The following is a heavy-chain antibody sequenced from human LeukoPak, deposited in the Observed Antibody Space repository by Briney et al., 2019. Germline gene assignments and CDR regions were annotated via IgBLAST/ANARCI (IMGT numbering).Heavy chain of an antibody. CDR3: ASESLGYCSSTSCEYYYYMDV. D-gene: IGHD2-2*01. Sequence: GGSLRLSCAASGFTFSSYSMNWVRQAPGKGLEWVSSISSSSSYIYYADSVKGRFTISRDNAKNSLYLQMNSLRAEDTAVYYCASESLGYCSSTSCEYYYYMDVWGKGTTVTVSS. J-gene: IGHJ6*03. V-gene: IGHV3-21*01. CDR2: ISSSSSYI. CDR1: GFTFSSYS.